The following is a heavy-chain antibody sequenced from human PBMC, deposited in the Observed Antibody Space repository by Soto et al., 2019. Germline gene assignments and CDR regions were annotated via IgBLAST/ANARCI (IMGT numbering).Heavy chain of an antibody. CDR2: IRGDGGGE. CDR1: GFTFSYYW. Sequence: DVQVMESGGGLVQPGESLRLSCAPSGFTFSYYWMTWVRQAPGKGLEWGASIRGDGGGEYYLDSGKGRFSVSRDNAKDSLYLQMNSLRIEDTAVYYCAGDATYRDSNFYYDVFDIWGQGTMVTVSS. V-gene: IGHV3-7*05. J-gene: IGHJ3*02. D-gene: IGHD3-16*02. CDR3: AGDATYRDSNFYYDVFDI.